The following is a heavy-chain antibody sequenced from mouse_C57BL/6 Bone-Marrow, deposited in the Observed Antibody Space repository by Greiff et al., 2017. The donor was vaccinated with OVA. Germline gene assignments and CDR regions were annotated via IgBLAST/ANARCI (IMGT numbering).Heavy chain of an antibody. CDR1: GYSFTDYN. J-gene: IGHJ1*03. CDR2: INPNYGTT. CDR3: AFYYGSSYRYFDV. V-gene: IGHV1-39*01. Sequence: VQLKQSGPELVKPGASVKISCKASGYSFTDYNMNLVKQSNGKSLEWIGVINPNYGTTSYNQKFKGKATLTVDQSSSTAYMQLNSLTSEDSAVYYCAFYYGSSYRYFDVWGTGTTVTVSS. D-gene: IGHD1-1*01.